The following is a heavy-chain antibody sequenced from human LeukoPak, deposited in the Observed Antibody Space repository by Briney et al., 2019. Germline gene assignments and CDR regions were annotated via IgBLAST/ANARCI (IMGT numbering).Heavy chain of an antibody. J-gene: IGHJ5*02. CDR2: ISSSSSYI. V-gene: IGHV3-21*01. CDR3: ARDTMATMAWFDP. D-gene: IGHD5-12*01. CDR1: GFTFSSYS. Sequence: GGSLRLSCAASGFTFSSYSINWVRQAPGKGLEWVSSISSSSSYIYYADSVKGRFTISRDNAKNSLYLQMNSLRAEDTAVYYCARDTMATMAWFDPWGQGTLVTVSS.